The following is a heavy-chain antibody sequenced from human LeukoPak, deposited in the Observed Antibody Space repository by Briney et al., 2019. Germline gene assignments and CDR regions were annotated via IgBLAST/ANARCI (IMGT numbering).Heavy chain of an antibody. CDR1: GFIASSNY. CDR2: IYSGGST. Sequence: GGSLRLSCAASGFIASSNYMSWVRQAPGKGLEWVSTIYSGGSTYYADSVKGRFTISRDNSQNTLYLQMNSLRAEDTALYYCSRAATLAGPFDFWGQGTLVTVSA. V-gene: IGHV3-53*01. CDR3: SRAATLAGPFDF. J-gene: IGHJ4*01. D-gene: IGHD6-13*01.